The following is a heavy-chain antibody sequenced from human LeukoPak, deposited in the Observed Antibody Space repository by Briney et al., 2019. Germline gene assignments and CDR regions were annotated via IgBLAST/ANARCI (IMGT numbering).Heavy chain of an antibody. CDR2: VNAGNGNT. V-gene: IGHV1-3*01. Sequence: ASVKVSCKASGYTFTSYAMHWVRQAPGQRLEWMGWVNAGNGNTKYSQKFQGRVTITRDTSASTAYMELSSLRSEDTAVYYCARARNYYDSRFDPWGQGTLVTVSS. D-gene: IGHD3-22*01. J-gene: IGHJ5*02. CDR1: GYTFTSYA. CDR3: ARARNYYDSRFDP.